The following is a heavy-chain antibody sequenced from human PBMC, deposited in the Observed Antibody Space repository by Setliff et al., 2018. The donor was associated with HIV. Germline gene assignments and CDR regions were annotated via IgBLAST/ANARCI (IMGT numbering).Heavy chain of an antibody. J-gene: IGHJ5*02. V-gene: IGHV1-8*02. Sequence: ASVKVSCKASGYTFTSYDINWVRQATGQGLEWMGWMNPNSGNTGYAQKFQGRVTMTRNTSISTAYMELSSLRSEDTAVYYCARGRGYDYVWGSYRLNWFDPWGQGTLVTVSS. CDR2: MNPNSGNT. CDR3: ARGRGYDYVWGSYRLNWFDP. CDR1: GYTFTSYD. D-gene: IGHD3-16*02.